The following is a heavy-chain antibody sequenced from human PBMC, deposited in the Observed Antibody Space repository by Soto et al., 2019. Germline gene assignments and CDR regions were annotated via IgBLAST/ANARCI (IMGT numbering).Heavy chain of an antibody. CDR2: IWYDGSNK. J-gene: IGHJ6*02. V-gene: IGHV3-33*01. D-gene: IGHD6-6*01. CDR3: ARASLPVDYYYYGMDV. CDR1: GFTFSSYG. Sequence: GGSLRLSCVASGFTFSSYGMHWVRQAPGKGLEWVAVIWYDGSNKYYADSVKGRFTISRDNSKNTLYLQMNSLRAEDTAVYYCARASLPVDYYYYGMDVWGQGTTVTVSS.